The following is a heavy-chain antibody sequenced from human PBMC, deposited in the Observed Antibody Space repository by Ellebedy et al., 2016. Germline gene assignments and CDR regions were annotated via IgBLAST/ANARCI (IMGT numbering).Heavy chain of an antibody. D-gene: IGHD4-23*01. J-gene: IGHJ4*02. CDR2: IKGDGSEK. V-gene: IGHV3-7*03. CDR1: GFTFSTYY. CDR3: ARELNGGPDY. Sequence: GESLKISXAASGFTFSTYYMAWVRQAPGKGLQWVANIKGDGSEKYHLDSVKGRFTISRDNAKNSLYLQMNSLRAEDTALYYCARELNGGPDYWGQGTLVTVSS.